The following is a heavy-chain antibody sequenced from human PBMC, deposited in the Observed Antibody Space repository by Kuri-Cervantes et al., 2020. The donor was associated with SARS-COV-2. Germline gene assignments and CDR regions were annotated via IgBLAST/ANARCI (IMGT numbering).Heavy chain of an antibody. CDR3: ARRRFLEGTPFDY. J-gene: IGHJ4*02. D-gene: IGHD3-3*01. CDR1: GGSISSYY. CDR2: IYYSGST. V-gene: IGHV4-59*12. Sequence: GSLRLSCTVSGGSISSYYWSWIRQPPGKGLEWIGSIYYSGSTKYNPSLKSRVTISVDTSKYQCSLKLSSGTAADTAVYYCARRRFLEGTPFDYWGQGTLVTVSS.